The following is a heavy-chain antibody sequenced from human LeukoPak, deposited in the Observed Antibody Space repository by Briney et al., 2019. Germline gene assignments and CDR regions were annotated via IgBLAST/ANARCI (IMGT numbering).Heavy chain of an antibody. Sequence: ASVKVSCKASGYTFTGYYMHWVRQAPGQGLEWMGWINPNSGGTNYAQKFQGRVTMTRERSISTAYMELSRLRSDDTAVYYCARGGRGWLSPYYFDYWGQGTLVTVCS. CDR2: INPNSGGT. CDR1: GYTFTGYY. V-gene: IGHV1-2*02. CDR3: ARGGRGWLSPYYFDY. D-gene: IGHD3-22*01. J-gene: IGHJ4*02.